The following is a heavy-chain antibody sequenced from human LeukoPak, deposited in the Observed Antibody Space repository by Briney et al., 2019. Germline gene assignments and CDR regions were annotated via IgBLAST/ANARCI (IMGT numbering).Heavy chain of an antibody. V-gene: IGHV3-23*01. Sequence: GGSLRLSCAASGFTFSSYAMSWVRQAPGKGLEWVSTISGSGGSTYYADSVKGRFTISRDNSKNTLYLQMNSLRAEDTAVYYCAKYLGSGSAFDYWGQGTLVTVPS. CDR3: AKYLGSGSAFDY. J-gene: IGHJ4*02. D-gene: IGHD3-10*01. CDR1: GFTFSSYA. CDR2: ISGSGGST.